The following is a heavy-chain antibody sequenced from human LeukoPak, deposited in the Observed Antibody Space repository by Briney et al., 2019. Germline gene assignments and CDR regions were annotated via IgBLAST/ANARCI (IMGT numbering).Heavy chain of an antibody. CDR2: IWYDGSNK. V-gene: IGHV3-33*06. Sequence: HPGGSLRLSCAASGFTFSSYGMHWVRQAPGKGLEWVAVIWYDGSNKYYADSVKGRFTISRDNSKNTLYLQMNSLRAEDTAVYYCAKERDGYNYGLDYWGQGTLVTVSS. J-gene: IGHJ4*02. D-gene: IGHD5-24*01. CDR1: GFTFSSYG. CDR3: AKERDGYNYGLDY.